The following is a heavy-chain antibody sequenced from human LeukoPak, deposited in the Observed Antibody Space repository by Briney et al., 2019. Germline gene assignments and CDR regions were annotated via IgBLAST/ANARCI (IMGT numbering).Heavy chain of an antibody. CDR1: GYTLTELS. Sequence: ASVKVSCKVSGYTLTELSMHWVRQAPGKGLEWMGGFDPEDGETTYAQKFQGRVTMTEDTSTDTAYMELSSLRSEDTAVYYCATRPPYQPYYFDYWGQGTLVTVSS. CDR3: ATRPPYQPYYFDY. CDR2: FDPEDGET. D-gene: IGHD2-2*01. J-gene: IGHJ4*02. V-gene: IGHV1-24*01.